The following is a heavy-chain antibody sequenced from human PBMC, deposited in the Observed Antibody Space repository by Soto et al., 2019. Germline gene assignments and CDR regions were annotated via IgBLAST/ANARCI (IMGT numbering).Heavy chain of an antibody. D-gene: IGHD5-12*01. V-gene: IGHV4-30-4*01. CDR2: IYYSGST. Sequence: SETLSLTCTVSGGSISSGDYYWSWIRQPPGKGLEWIGYIYYSGSTYYNPSLKSRVTISVDTSKNQFSLKLSSVTAADTAVYYCARGDRYSGYDDYWGQGTLVTVSS. CDR1: GGSISSGDYY. J-gene: IGHJ4*02. CDR3: ARGDRYSGYDDY.